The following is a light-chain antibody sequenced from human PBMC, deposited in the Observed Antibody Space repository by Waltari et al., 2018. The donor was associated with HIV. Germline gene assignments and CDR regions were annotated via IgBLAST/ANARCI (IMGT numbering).Light chain of an antibody. CDR3: QQYDSSPRS. Sequence: EVVLTQSPGTLSLSPGDRATLSCRASQRVRSSYLAWVQQKPGQAPRLLIYGASTRATGIPNRFSGSESGTDFTLTISRLEPEDFAVYYCQQYDSSPRSFGQGTKVEI. CDR2: GAS. V-gene: IGKV3-20*01. J-gene: IGKJ1*01. CDR1: QRVRSSY.